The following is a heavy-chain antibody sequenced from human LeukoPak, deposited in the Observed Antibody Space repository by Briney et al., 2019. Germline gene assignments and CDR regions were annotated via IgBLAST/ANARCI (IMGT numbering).Heavy chain of an antibody. CDR2: INPNSGGT. CDR3: ASGIAVAGYYYYMDV. CDR1: GYTFTGYY. J-gene: IGHJ6*03. Sequence: ASVKVSCKASGYTFTGYYMHWVRQAPGQGVEWMGWINPNSGGTNYAQKFQGRVTMTRDTSISTAYMELSRLTSDDTAVYYCASGIAVAGYYYYMDVWGKGTTVTISS. D-gene: IGHD6-19*01. V-gene: IGHV1-2*02.